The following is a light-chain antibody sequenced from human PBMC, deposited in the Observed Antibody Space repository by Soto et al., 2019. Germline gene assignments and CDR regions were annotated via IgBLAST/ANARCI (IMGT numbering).Light chain of an antibody. CDR2: AAS. J-gene: IGKJ1*01. V-gene: IGKV1-39*01. Sequence: DIQMTQSPSSLSAFVGDRVTITCRASQNINKYLNWYQQKPGRGPTLLIYAASSLQSGVPSRFSGSGSGTDFTLTISSLQPGDFATYYCQESYSTPTWTFGQGTKVEVK. CDR3: QESYSTPTWT. CDR1: QNINKY.